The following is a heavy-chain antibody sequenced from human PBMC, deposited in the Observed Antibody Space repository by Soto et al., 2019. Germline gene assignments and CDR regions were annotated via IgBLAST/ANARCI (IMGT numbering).Heavy chain of an antibody. J-gene: IGHJ4*02. CDR3: ATASGWSDFDY. CDR1: GGSISRYY. Sequence: SETLSLPCTVSGGSISRYYWSWIRQPPGKGLEWIGCIYYSGSTNYNPALESRVTISVDTSKNQFSLKLSSVTAADTAGYYCATASGWSDFDYWSQATLITVSS. D-gene: IGHD6-19*01. V-gene: IGHV4-59*01. CDR2: IYYSGST.